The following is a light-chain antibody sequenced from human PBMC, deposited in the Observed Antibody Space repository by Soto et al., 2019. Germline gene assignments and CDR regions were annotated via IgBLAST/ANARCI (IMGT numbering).Light chain of an antibody. Sequence: QSVLTQPASVSGSPGQSITISCTGTSSDVGGYNYVSWYQQHPGKAPKLMIYDVSNRPSGVSNRFYGSKSGNTASLTISGLQAEDEADYYCSSYTSSSTGAFGTGTKVTVL. CDR3: SSYTSSSTGA. V-gene: IGLV2-14*01. CDR1: SSDVGGYNY. CDR2: DVS. J-gene: IGLJ1*01.